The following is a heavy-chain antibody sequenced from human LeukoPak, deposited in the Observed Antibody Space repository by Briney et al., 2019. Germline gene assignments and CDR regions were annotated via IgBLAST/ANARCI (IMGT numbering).Heavy chain of an antibody. Sequence: GGSLRLSCAASGFTLSTLAMSWVRQAPGKGLEWVSVISGSGDSTYYADSVKGRFTVSRDNSKYMLYLQMNSLRAEDTAVYYCAKIPSSGSSYYYYYAMDVWGRGTTVTVSS. CDR3: AKIPSSGSSYYYYYAMDV. J-gene: IGHJ6*02. D-gene: IGHD2-15*01. V-gene: IGHV3-23*01. CDR1: GFTLSTLA. CDR2: ISGSGDST.